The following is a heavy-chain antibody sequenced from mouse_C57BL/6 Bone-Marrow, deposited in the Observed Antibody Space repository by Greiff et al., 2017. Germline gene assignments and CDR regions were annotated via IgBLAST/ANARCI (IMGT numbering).Heavy chain of an antibody. J-gene: IGHJ3*01. V-gene: IGHV5-12*01. CDR2: ISNGGGST. CDR3: ASLSSPWFAY. D-gene: IGHD1-1*01. CDR1: GFTFSDYY. Sequence: EVMLVESGGGLVQPGGSLKLSCAASGFTFSDYYMYWVRQTPETRLEWVAYISNGGGSTYYPDTVKGRFTISRDNAKNTLYLQMSRLKSEDTAMYYCASLSSPWFAYWGQGTLVTVSA.